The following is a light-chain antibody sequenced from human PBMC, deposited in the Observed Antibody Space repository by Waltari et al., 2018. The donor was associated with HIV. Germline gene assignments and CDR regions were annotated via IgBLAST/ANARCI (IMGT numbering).Light chain of an antibody. V-gene: IGKV3-20*01. CDR1: QSVISSY. CDR3: NKYGTSPT. CDR2: DTA. Sequence: EIVLTQSPGTLSLSPGETATLSCRASQSVISSYLAWYQQKPGQAPRLLIYDTASRATGIPDRISGSGSGTVFTLTLSRLEPEDFAVYYGNKYGTSPTFGQGTKLEIK. J-gene: IGKJ2*01.